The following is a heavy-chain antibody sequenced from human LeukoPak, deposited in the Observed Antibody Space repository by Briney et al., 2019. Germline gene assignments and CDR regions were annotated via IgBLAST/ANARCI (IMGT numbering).Heavy chain of an antibody. CDR3: ARASRVGATSSDY. V-gene: IGHV3-21*01. CDR2: ISSSSSYI. Sequence: GGSLRPSCAASGFTFSSYSMNWVRQAPGKGLEWVSSISSSSSYIYYADSVKGRFTISRDNAKNSLYLQMNSLRAEDTAVYYCARASRVGATSSDYWGQGTLVTVSS. D-gene: IGHD1-26*01. J-gene: IGHJ4*02. CDR1: GFTFSSYS.